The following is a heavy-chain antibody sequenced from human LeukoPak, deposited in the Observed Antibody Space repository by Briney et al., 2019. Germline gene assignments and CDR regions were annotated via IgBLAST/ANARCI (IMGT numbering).Heavy chain of an antibody. CDR2: IIPIFGTA. CDR3: ARQLGSNFPFDSSGYYDY. Sequence: SVKVSCKASGGTFSSYAISWVRQAPGQGLEWMGRIIPIFGTANYAQKLQGRVTITTDESTSTAYMELSSLRSEDTAVYYCARQLGSNFPFDSSGYYDYWGQGTLVTVSS. V-gene: IGHV1-69*05. CDR1: GGTFSSYA. D-gene: IGHD3-22*01. J-gene: IGHJ4*02.